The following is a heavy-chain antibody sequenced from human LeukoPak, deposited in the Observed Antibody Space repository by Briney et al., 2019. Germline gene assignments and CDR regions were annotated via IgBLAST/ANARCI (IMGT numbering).Heavy chain of an antibody. V-gene: IGHV4-61*01. D-gene: IGHD6-6*01. Sequence: SDTLSLTCIVSGGSVSSPNSYWSWIRQPPGKGLEWIGNVYYIGTTSYNSSLQSRVTISIDTSKNQFSLEVTSVTAADTAVYYCARNTSSSPWFDPWGQGTLVTVSS. CDR2: VYYIGTT. CDR1: GGSVSSPNSY. CDR3: ARNTSSSPWFDP. J-gene: IGHJ5*02.